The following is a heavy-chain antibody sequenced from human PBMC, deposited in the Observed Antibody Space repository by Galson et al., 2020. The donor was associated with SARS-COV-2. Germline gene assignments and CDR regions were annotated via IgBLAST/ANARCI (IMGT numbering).Heavy chain of an antibody. Sequence: GGSLRLSCAASGFTFSNFGMHWVHQAPGKGLEWVASISNDGRIEYSADSVKGRFIISRDNSDNTLYLQMNSLRPEDTAVYYCAKGWFDSGPWGQGTLVTVSA. CDR3: AKGWFDSGP. CDR1: GFTFSNFG. D-gene: IGHD1-26*01. CDR2: ISNDGRIE. V-gene: IGHV3-30*18. J-gene: IGHJ5*02.